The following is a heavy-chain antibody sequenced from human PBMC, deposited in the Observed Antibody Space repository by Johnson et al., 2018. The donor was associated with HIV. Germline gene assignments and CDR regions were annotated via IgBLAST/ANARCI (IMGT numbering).Heavy chain of an antibody. V-gene: IGHV3-23*04. CDR2: ISGSGGST. CDR1: GFTFSSYA. J-gene: IGHJ3*02. Sequence: EVQLVESGGGLVQPGGSLRLSCAASGFTFSSYAMSWVRQAPGKGLEWVSAISGSGGSTYYAYSVKGRFTISRENAKNSLYLQMNSLRAGDTAVYYCAREARMRDAFDIWGQGTMVTVSS. D-gene: IGHD1-14*01. CDR3: AREARMRDAFDI.